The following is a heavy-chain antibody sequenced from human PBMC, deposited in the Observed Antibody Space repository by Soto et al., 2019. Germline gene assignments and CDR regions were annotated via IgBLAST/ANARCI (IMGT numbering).Heavy chain of an antibody. CDR2: ISSSSSTI. D-gene: IGHD2-15*01. V-gene: IGHV3-48*02. Sequence: EVRLVESGGGLVQPGGSLRLYCAASGFTFSRYSMNWVRQAPGKGLEWVSYISSSSSTIYYADSVKGRFTISRDNAKNSLYLQMNSLRDEDTAVYYCARDGYCSGGTCYSYYYYGMDVWGQGTTVTVSS. J-gene: IGHJ6*02. CDR3: ARDGYCSGGTCYSYYYYGMDV. CDR1: GFTFSRYS.